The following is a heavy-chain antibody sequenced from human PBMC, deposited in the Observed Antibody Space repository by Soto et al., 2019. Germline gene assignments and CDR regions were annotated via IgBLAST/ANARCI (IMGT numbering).Heavy chain of an antibody. V-gene: IGHV4-30-4*08. Sequence: QVQLQESGPGLVKPSQTLSLTCTVSGGSISSGDYHWSWIRQPPGKGLEWIGFVYYTGNTYYNPSLKSRVTLSVDTSKNQFSLKLSSVTAADTAVYYCARSDFWSGYYTDYWGQGPLVTVSS. CDR3: ARSDFWSGYYTDY. CDR1: GGSISSGDYH. D-gene: IGHD3-3*01. CDR2: VYYTGNT. J-gene: IGHJ4*02.